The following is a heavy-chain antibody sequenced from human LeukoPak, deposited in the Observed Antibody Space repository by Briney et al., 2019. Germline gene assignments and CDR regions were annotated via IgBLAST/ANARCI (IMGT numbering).Heavy chain of an antibody. CDR3: ARDTIVVVPAAMYYYYSMDV. Sequence: SSETLSLTCTVSGGSISSGGYYWSWIRQHPGKGLEWIGYIYYSGSTYYNPSLKSRVTISVDTSKNQFSLKLSSVTAADTAVYYCARDTIVVVPAAMYYYYSMDVWGQGTTVTVSS. V-gene: IGHV4-31*03. D-gene: IGHD2-2*01. CDR1: GGSISSGGYY. CDR2: IYYSGST. J-gene: IGHJ6*02.